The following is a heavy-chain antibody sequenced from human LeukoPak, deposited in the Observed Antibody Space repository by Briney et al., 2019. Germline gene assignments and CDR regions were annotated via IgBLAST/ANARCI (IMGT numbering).Heavy chain of an antibody. CDR3: ARGYGSEWVDY. V-gene: IGHV4-30-4*08. CDR1: SFSDHY. Sequence: SFSDHYMSWIRQPPGKGLEWIGYIYYSGSTYYNPSLKSRVTISVDTSKNQFSLKLSSVTAADTAVYYCARGYGSEWVDYWGQGTLVTVSS. D-gene: IGHD3-10*01. CDR2: IYYSGST. J-gene: IGHJ4*02.